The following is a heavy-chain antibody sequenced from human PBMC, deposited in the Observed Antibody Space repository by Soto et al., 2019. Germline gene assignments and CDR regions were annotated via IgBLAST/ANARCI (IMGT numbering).Heavy chain of an antibody. CDR2: ISWNGGST. CDR3: ARGKLSSARENDFDI. CDR1: GFSFVDYG. Sequence: GGSLRLSCAASGFSFVDYGMSWVLQAPWKGLQWVSAISWNGGSTGYGDSVKGRFTISRDNAKNSLYLQMNSLRAEDTALYHCARGKLSSARENDFDIWGQGTRVNVAS. J-gene: IGHJ3*02. D-gene: IGHD1-7*01. V-gene: IGHV3-20*01.